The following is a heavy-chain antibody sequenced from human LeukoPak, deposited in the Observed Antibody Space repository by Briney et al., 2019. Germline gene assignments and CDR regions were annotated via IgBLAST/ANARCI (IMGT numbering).Heavy chain of an antibody. Sequence: ASETLPLTCAVYGGSFSGYYWSWIRQPPGKGLEWIGEINHSGSTNYNPSLKSRVTISVDTSKNQFSLKLSSVTAADTAVYYCARGRYCSSTSCPYYYYYYYGMDVWGQGTTVTVSS. D-gene: IGHD2-2*01. CDR2: INHSGST. J-gene: IGHJ6*02. CDR1: GGSFSGYY. V-gene: IGHV4-34*01. CDR3: ARGRYCSSTSCPYYYYYYYGMDV.